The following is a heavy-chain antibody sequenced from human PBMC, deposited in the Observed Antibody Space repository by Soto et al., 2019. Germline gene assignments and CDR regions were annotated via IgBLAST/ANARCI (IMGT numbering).Heavy chain of an antibody. D-gene: IGHD6-13*01. CDR3: ASCVAAGLDAFDL. J-gene: IGHJ3*01. CDR2: INPNSGGT. CDR1: GYSISAYY. V-gene: IGHV1-2*04. Sequence: GASVKVSCKASGYSISAYYMHWVRQAPGQGLEWMGWINPNSGGTNYAQKFQGWVTMTRDTSISTAYMELSRLRSDDTAVYYCASCVAAGLDAFDLWGQGTMVTVSS.